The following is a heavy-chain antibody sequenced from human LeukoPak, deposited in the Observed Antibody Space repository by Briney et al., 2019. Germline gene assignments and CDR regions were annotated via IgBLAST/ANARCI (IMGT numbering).Heavy chain of an antibody. Sequence: ASVKVSCKASGGTFSSYAISWVRQAPGHGLEWMGGIIPIFGTANYAQKFQGRVTITADESTSTAYMELSSLRSEDTAVYYCATQSPTYYDILTGYFDYWGQGTLVTVSS. CDR1: GGTFSSYA. V-gene: IGHV1-69*13. CDR3: ATQSPTYYDILTGYFDY. D-gene: IGHD3-9*01. CDR2: IIPIFGTA. J-gene: IGHJ4*02.